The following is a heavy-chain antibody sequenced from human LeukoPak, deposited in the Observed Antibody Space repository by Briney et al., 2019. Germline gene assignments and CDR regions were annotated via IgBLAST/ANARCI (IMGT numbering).Heavy chain of an antibody. CDR2: IYYSGST. J-gene: IGHJ4*02. CDR1: GVSISSSSYY. Sequence: QSSETLSLTCTVSGVSISSSSYYWGWVRQPPGKGLEWIVSIYYSGSTYYNPALKSRVTISVDTSKNQFSLKLSSVTAADTAVYYCARGNYDSSGYYVAPSDYWGQGTLVTVSS. V-gene: IGHV4-39*07. D-gene: IGHD3-22*01. CDR3: ARGNYDSSGYYVAPSDY.